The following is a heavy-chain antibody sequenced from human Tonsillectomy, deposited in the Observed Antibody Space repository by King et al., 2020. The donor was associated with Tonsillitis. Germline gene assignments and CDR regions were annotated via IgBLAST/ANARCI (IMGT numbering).Heavy chain of an antibody. CDR3: ATSWGNFDY. V-gene: IGHV3-48*01. CDR1: GLTFSSYS. Sequence: VQLVESGGGLVQPGGSLRLSCAASGLTFSSYSMNWGRQAPGKGLGGVSYSDSSSRTIYYADSVKGRLTMSRDNAKNSLYLQMNSLRAEDTAVYYCATSWGNFDYWGQGTLVTVSS. D-gene: IGHD3-16*01. CDR2: SDSSSRTI. J-gene: IGHJ4*02.